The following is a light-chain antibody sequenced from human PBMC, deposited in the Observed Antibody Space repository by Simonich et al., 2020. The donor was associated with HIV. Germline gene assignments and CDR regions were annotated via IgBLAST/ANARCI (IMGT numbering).Light chain of an antibody. CDR1: QSVLYSSNNKNY. Sequence: DIVMTQSPDSLAVSLGERATINCKSSQSVLYSSNNKNYLAWYQQKPGQPPKLLIYLAATRESGVPDRFSGSGSGTDFTLTISSLQAEDVAVYYCQQYYSTPLITFGQGTRLEIK. CDR2: LAA. J-gene: IGKJ5*01. CDR3: QQYYSTPLIT. V-gene: IGKV4-1*01.